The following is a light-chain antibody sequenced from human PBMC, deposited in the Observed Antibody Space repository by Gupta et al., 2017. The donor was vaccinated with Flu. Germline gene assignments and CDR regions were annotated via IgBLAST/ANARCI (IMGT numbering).Light chain of an antibody. V-gene: IGKV1-5*03. J-gene: IGKJ1*01. Sequence: DIQMTQSPSTLSASIGDRVTITCRASQSISSGLAWYQQKPGTAPKLLIYKASSLESGVPSRFSGSGSGTEFTLTISSLQPDDFATYYCQRYNSYSGTFGEGTKVEIK. CDR1: QSISSG. CDR3: QRYNSYSGT. CDR2: KAS.